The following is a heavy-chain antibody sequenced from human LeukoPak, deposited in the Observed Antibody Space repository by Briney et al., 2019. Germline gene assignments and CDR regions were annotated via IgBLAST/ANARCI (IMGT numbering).Heavy chain of an antibody. Sequence: GGSLRLSCAASGFTFSGSTVHWVRQASGKGLEWVARIRSRPNNYATAYAASVQGRFTISRDDSQNTAYLQMNSLKTEDTAVYYCTSMTMVTPLDYWGQGTLVTVSS. D-gene: IGHD4/OR15-4a*01. CDR3: TSMTMVTPLDY. V-gene: IGHV3-73*01. CDR1: GFTFSGST. J-gene: IGHJ4*02. CDR2: IRSRPNNYAT.